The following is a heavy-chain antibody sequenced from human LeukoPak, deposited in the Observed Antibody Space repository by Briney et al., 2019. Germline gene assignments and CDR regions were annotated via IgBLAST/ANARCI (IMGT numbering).Heavy chain of an antibody. CDR1: GYTLTELS. D-gene: IGHD1-26*01. CDR3: ATNTYSGSYPKWFDP. Sequence: ASVTVSCKVSGYTLTELSMHWARQAPGKGLEWMGGFDPEDGETIYAQKFQGRVTMTEDTSTDTAYMELSSLRSEDTAVYYCATNTYSGSYPKWFDPWGQGTLVTVSS. V-gene: IGHV1-24*01. CDR2: FDPEDGET. J-gene: IGHJ5*02.